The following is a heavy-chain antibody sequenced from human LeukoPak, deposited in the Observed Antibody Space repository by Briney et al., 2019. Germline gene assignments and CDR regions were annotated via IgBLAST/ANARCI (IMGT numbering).Heavy chain of an antibody. CDR1: GYTLTELS. Sequence: GASVKVSCKVSGYTLTELSMHRVRQAPGKGLEWMGGFDPEDGETIYAQKFQGRVTMTEDTSTDTAYMELSSLRSEDTAVYYCATGNYYGSGSYYNGLDYWGQGTLVTVSS. D-gene: IGHD3-10*01. V-gene: IGHV1-24*01. CDR3: ATGNYYGSGSYYNGLDY. CDR2: FDPEDGET. J-gene: IGHJ4*02.